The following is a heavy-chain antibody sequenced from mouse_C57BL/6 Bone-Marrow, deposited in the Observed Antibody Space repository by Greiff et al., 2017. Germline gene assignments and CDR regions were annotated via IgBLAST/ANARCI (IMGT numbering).Heavy chain of an antibody. Sequence: VKPPQPGAELVKPGALVKLPRKASGYTFTFYWMPWLKPRPGQGLEWIGVIDPSDSYTNYNQKFKGKATLTVDTSSSTTYMQLSSLTAEDSAVYYCARFEDYGSSYEFAYWGQGTLITVTA. V-gene: IGHV1-50*01. CDR1: GYTFTFYW. CDR2: IDPSDSYT. D-gene: IGHD1-1*01. J-gene: IGHJ3*01. CDR3: ARFEDYGSSYEFAY.